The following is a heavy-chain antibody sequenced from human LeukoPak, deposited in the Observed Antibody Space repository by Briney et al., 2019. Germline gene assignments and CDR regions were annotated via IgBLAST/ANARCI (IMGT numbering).Heavy chain of an antibody. CDR1: GGSISSYY. J-gene: IGHJ4*02. V-gene: IGHV4-39*07. Sequence: PSETLSLTCTVSGGSISSYYWGWIRQPPGKGLEWIGSIYYSGSTYYNPSLKSRVTISLDTSKNQFSLKLNSVTAADTAVYYCARGYYDFWSGYYGAYYFDYWGQGTLVTVSS. D-gene: IGHD3-3*01. CDR2: IYYSGST. CDR3: ARGYYDFWSGYYGAYYFDY.